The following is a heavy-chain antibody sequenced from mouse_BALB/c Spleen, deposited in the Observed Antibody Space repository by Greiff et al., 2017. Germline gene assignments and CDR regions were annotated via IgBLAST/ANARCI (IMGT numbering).Heavy chain of an antibody. V-gene: IGHV1-20*02. D-gene: IGHD1-1*01. CDR3: ARGYYGSSPPFGY. Sequence: VQLQQSGPELVKPGASVKISCKASGYSFTGYFMNWVMQSHGKSLEWIGRINPYNGDTFYNQKFKGKATLTVDKSSSTAHMELRSLASEDSAVYYCARGYYGSSPPFGYWGQGTTLTVSS. J-gene: IGHJ2*01. CDR1: GYSFTGYF. CDR2: INPYNGDT.